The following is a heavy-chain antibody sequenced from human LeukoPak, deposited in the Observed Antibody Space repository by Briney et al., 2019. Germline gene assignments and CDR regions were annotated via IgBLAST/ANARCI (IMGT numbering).Heavy chain of an antibody. CDR3: AKPGSSSTFDY. V-gene: IGHV3-33*06. Sequence: GGSLRLPCAASGFTFSSYGMHWVRQAPGKGLEWVAVIWYDGSNKYYADSVKGRFTISRDNSKNTLYLQMNSLRAEDTAVYYCAKPGSSSTFDYWGQGTLVTVSS. CDR2: IWYDGSNK. J-gene: IGHJ4*02. CDR1: GFTFSSYG. D-gene: IGHD6-6*01.